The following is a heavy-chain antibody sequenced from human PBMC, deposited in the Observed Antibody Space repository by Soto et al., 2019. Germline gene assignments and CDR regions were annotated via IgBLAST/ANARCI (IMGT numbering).Heavy chain of an antibody. V-gene: IGHV1-46*01. D-gene: IGHD6-13*01. Sequence: GASVKVSCKASGYTFTIYEMHWVRQAPGQGLEWMGIINPSGGSTSYAQKFQGRVTMTRDTSTSTVYMELSSLRSEDTAVYYCAGMVQRYSSSWYWGVFDPWGQGTLVTVSS. J-gene: IGHJ5*02. CDR3: AGMVQRYSSSWYWGVFDP. CDR2: INPSGGST. CDR1: GYTFTIYE.